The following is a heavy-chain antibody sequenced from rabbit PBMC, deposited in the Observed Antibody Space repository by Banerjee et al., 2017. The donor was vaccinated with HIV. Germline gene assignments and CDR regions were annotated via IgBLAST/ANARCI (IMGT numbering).Heavy chain of an antibody. J-gene: IGHJ4*01. CDR3: ARDGYSSGWGIILYYFNL. D-gene: IGHD4-1*01. CDR1: GFSFSDKAV. V-gene: IGHV1S45*01. CDR2: INAVTGRA. Sequence: QEQLLESGGGLVKPEGSLKLSCTASGFSFSDKAVMCWVRQAPGKGLEWIACINAVTGRAVYASWAKGRFTFSKTSSTTVTLQMTSLTAADTAAYFCARDGYSSGWGIILYYFNLWGPGTLVTVS.